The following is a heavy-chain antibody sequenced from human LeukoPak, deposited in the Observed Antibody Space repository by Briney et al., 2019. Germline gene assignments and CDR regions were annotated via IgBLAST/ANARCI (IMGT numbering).Heavy chain of an antibody. J-gene: IGHJ4*02. CDR3: AREALRRGSSSFDY. D-gene: IGHD6-6*01. CDR2: SSNGGSTI. Sequence: GGSLRLSCAASGFTFSDFYMTWIRQAPGKGLEWVSYSSNGGSTIYYADSVKGRITISRDISTGTLWLQMNSLRAEDTAVYYCAREALRRGSSSFDYWGQGTLVTVSS. V-gene: IGHV3-11*04. CDR1: GFTFSDFY.